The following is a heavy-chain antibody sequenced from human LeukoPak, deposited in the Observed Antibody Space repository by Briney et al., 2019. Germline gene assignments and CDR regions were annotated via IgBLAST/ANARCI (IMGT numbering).Heavy chain of an antibody. CDR1: GGSIISSSYY. J-gene: IGHJ4*02. Sequence: PSETLSLTGGVSGGSIISSSYYWGWIRQPPGKGLEWIASMFYSGNTYYNPSLKSRVTMSVDTTENQFSLKLSSVTAADTAVYYCARHVVGNYDLLSFDYWGQGSLVTVSS. CDR2: MFYSGNT. CDR3: ARHVVGNYDLLSFDY. V-gene: IGHV4-39*01. D-gene: IGHD2-21*01.